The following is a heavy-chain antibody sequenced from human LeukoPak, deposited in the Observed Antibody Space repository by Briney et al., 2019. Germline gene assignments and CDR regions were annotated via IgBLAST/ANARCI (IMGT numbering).Heavy chain of an antibody. CDR2: IIPMFGTP. D-gene: IGHD6-6*01. V-gene: IGHV1-69*05. CDR1: GGTFSSYA. Sequence: SVKVSCKASGGTFSSYAISWVRQAPGQGLEWMGGIIPMFGTPNYAQRLQGRVTITRDTSINTAYMELSSLRSEDTAVYYCARGDIGSSSLGYWGQGTLVTVSS. CDR3: ARGDIGSSSLGY. J-gene: IGHJ4*02.